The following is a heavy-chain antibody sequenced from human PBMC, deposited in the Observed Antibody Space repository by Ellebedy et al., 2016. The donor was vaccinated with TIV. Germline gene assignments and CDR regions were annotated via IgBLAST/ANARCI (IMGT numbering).Heavy chain of an antibody. CDR1: GFTFSTYS. V-gene: IGHV3-48*02. CDR3: ARGLTYNDLLTVDL. D-gene: IGHD3-9*01. Sequence: GGSLRLXXAASGFTFSTYSMNWVRQAPGKGLEWVSYISSSSTTIYYGDSVKGRFTISRDNAKNSLYLQMNSLRDENTAVYYCARGLTYNDLLTVDLWGQGTLVTVSP. J-gene: IGHJ4*02. CDR2: ISSSSTTI.